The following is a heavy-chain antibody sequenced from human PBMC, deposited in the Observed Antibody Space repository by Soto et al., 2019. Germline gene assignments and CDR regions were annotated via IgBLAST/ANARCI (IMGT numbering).Heavy chain of an antibody. Sequence: ASVKVSCKASGGTFSSYAISWVRQAPGQGLEWMGGIIPILGIANYAQKFQGRVTITADKSTSTAYMELSSLRSEDTAVYYCARGEMATTRGYYYGMDVWGQGTTVTVSS. D-gene: IGHD5-12*01. V-gene: IGHV1-69*10. CDR1: GGTFSSYA. CDR2: IIPILGIA. J-gene: IGHJ6*02. CDR3: ARGEMATTRGYYYGMDV.